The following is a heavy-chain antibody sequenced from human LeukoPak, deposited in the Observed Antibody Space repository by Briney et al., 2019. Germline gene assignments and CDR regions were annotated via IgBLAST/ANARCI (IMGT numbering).Heavy chain of an antibody. D-gene: IGHD1-26*01. CDR3: ARGGTIVGGSYPHYYYYMDV. J-gene: IGHJ6*03. V-gene: IGHV1-46*01. CDR1: GYTFTGYW. CDR2: ISPSGGST. Sequence: ASVKLSCKAFGYTFTGYWMHWVRQAPGQGPEWMGVISPSGGSTIYAQKFKGRVTLTRDMSTSTDYLELSSLRSEDTAVYYCARGGTIVGGSYPHYYYYMDVWGKGTTVTISS.